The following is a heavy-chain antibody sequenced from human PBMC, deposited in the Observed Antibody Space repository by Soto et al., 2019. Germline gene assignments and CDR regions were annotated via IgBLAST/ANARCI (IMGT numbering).Heavy chain of an antibody. V-gene: IGHV3-74*01. D-gene: IGHD4-17*01. CDR2: INSDGSTT. CDR3: ALSHTVTTDY. J-gene: IGHJ4*02. Sequence: PGGSLRLSCAASGLTFSSYSMNWVRQAPGKGLVWVSRINSDGSTTNYADSVKGRFTISRDNAKNTLYLQMNSLRAEDTAVYYCALSHTVTTDYWGQGTLVTVSS. CDR1: GLTFSSYS.